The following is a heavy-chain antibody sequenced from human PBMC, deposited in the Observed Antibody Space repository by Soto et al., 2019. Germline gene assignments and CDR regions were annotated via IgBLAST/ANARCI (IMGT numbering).Heavy chain of an antibody. CDR1: GGSFSDYY. D-gene: IGHD3-10*01. CDR2: INHSGST. Sequence: QVQLQQWGAGLLKPSETLSLTCAVYGGSFSDYYWTWIRQPPGKGLEWIGEINHSGSTHYNPCLKRRVTISVDTPKNQFSLQLSSVTAADTAVYYCARGGGRRGGSYVYWGQGTLVTVSS. V-gene: IGHV4-34*01. CDR3: ARGGGRRGGSYVY. J-gene: IGHJ4*02.